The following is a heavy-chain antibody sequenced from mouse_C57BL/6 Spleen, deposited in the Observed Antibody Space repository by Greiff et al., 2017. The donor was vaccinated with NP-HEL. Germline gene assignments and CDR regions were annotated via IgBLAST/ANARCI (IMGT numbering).Heavy chain of an antibody. CDR1: GYTFTSYW. D-gene: IGHD1-1*01. CDR2: IYPSDSET. V-gene: IGHV1-61*01. J-gene: IGHJ4*01. CDR3: AREGYYYGSSYGDYAMDY. Sequence: QVQLQQPGAELVRPGSSVKLSCKASGYTFTSYWMDWVKQRPGQGLEWIGNIYPSDSETHYNQKFKDKATLTVDKSSSTAYMQLSSLTSEDSAVYYCAREGYYYGSSYGDYAMDYWGQGTSVTVSS.